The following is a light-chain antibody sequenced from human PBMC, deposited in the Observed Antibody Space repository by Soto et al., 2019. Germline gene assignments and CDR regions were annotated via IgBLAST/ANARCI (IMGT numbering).Light chain of an antibody. CDR2: GAS. Sequence: EIVLTQSPGTLSLSPGERATLSCRASQSVSSISLAWYQQKPGQAPRLLIYGASSRATGIPDRFSGSGSGTDFTLTISRLEPEDFAVYYCHQYGSSPRTFGQGTKVEIK. J-gene: IGKJ1*01. CDR3: HQYGSSPRT. CDR1: QSVSSIS. V-gene: IGKV3-20*01.